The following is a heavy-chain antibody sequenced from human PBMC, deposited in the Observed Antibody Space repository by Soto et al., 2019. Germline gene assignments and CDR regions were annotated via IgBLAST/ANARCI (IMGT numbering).Heavy chain of an antibody. CDR2: IYYSGST. Sequence: SETLSLTCTVSGGSISSSSYYWGWIRQPPGKGLEWIGSIYYSGSTYYNPSLKSRVTISVDTSKNQFSLKLSSVTAAETAVYYCARNAPYYEILTRYTPGFDTWGQGTLVTVSS. CDR3: ARNAPYYEILTRYTPGFDT. CDR1: GGSISSSSYY. J-gene: IGHJ5*02. V-gene: IGHV4-39*01. D-gene: IGHD3-9*01.